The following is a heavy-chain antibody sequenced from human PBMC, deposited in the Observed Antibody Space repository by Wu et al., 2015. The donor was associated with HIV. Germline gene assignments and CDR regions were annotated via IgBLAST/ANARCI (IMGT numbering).Heavy chain of an antibody. CDR1: GYTFTRYY. V-gene: IGHV1-46*03. D-gene: IGHD2-21*02. Sequence: QVQLVQSGAEVRKPGASVKVSCKASGYTFTRYYIHWVRQAPGQGLEWMGIINPSDGYTDYAQKFRGGVAMTRDTSTNTVYMELSSLRSEDTAIYYCTRGQRSTYCGGDCYSYFFDYWGQGTLATVSS. CDR2: INPSDGYT. CDR3: TRGQRSTYCGGDCYSYFFDY. J-gene: IGHJ4*02.